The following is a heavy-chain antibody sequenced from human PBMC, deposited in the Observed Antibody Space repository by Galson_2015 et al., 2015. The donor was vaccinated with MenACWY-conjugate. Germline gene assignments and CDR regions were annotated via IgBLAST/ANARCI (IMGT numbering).Heavy chain of an antibody. Sequence: SLRLSCAASGFTFSTYWTHWVRQAPGKGLVWVSRINSDGRSTSYADSVKGRFTISRDNAKNTLYLQVNSLRAEDTAVYYCARLGGNYRTTSHFDYWGQGTLVTVSS. CDR1: GFTFSTYW. CDR2: INSDGRST. J-gene: IGHJ4*02. CDR3: ARLGGNYRTTSHFDY. D-gene: IGHD1-26*01. V-gene: IGHV3-74*01.